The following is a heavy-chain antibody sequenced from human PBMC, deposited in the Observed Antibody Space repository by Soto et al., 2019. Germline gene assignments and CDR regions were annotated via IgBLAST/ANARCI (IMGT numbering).Heavy chain of an antibody. Sequence: EVQLVESGGGLVQPGGSLRLSCAVSGFTFSNSWMAWVRQSPGKGLEWVANIKPDGSEQHYVDSLKGRFTISRDNAKNSLYLQLNSLRAEVTAVYYCRRDWGWRPLDSWCQGTLVTVSS. J-gene: IGHJ4*02. CDR1: GFTFSNSW. CDR3: RRDWGWRPLDS. V-gene: IGHV3-7*01. CDR2: IKPDGSEQ. D-gene: IGHD3-16*01.